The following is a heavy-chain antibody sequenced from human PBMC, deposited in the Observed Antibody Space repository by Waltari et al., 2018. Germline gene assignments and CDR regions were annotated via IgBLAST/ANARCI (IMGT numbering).Heavy chain of an antibody. CDR3: AGGYDSSGYNY. Sequence: QVQLVQSGAEVKKPGSSVKVSCKASGGTFSSYAISWVRQAPGPGLEWWGRIIPNHGRANNAQKFQGRVTMTADKATSTAYMELSRLRSEDTAVYYCAGGYDSSGYNYWGQGTLVTVSS. V-gene: IGHV1-69*04. D-gene: IGHD3-22*01. CDR2: IIPNHGRA. J-gene: IGHJ4*02. CDR1: GGTFSSYA.